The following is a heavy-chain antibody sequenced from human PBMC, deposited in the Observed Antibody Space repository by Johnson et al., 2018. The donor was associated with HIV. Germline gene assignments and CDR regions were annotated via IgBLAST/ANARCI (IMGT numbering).Heavy chain of an antibody. V-gene: IGHV3-9*01. CDR1: GFTFSSYA. D-gene: IGHD1-26*01. CDR2: ISWNSGSI. CDR3: ARERVGDAFDI. J-gene: IGHJ3*02. Sequence: VQLVESGGGLVQPGGSLRLSCAASGFTFSSYAMSWVRQAPGKGLEWVSGISWNSGSIGYADSVKGRFTISRDNAKNSLYLQMNSLRAEDTALYYCARERVGDAFDIWGQGTMVTVSS.